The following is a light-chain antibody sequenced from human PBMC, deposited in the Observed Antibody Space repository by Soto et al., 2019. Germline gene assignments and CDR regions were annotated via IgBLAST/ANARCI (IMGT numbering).Light chain of an antibody. CDR3: CSYAYTNNWV. Sequence: QSALTQPASVSGSPGQSITISCTGTTGDVVGYDGVSWYQHHPGKAPRLVIYEGNKRPSGVSNRFSGPKSGNMASLTISGLQAEDEADYYCCSYAYTNNWVFGGGTKLTVL. V-gene: IGLV2-23*01. CDR1: TGDVVGYDG. J-gene: IGLJ3*02. CDR2: EGN.